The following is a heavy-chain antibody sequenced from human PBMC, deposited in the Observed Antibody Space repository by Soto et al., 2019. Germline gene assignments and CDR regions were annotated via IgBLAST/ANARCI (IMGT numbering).Heavy chain of an antibody. CDR3: ARDWSQYCSGSSCYSWADAFDI. J-gene: IGHJ3*02. CDR2: TYYRSKWYN. V-gene: IGHV6-1*01. Sequence: SQTLSLTCAISGDSVSSNSAAWNWIRQSPSRGLEWLGRTYYRSKWYNDYAVSVKSRITINPDTSKNQFSLQLNSVTPEDTAVYYCARDWSQYCSGSSCYSWADAFDIWGQGTMVTVSS. CDR1: GDSVSSNSAA. D-gene: IGHD2-15*01.